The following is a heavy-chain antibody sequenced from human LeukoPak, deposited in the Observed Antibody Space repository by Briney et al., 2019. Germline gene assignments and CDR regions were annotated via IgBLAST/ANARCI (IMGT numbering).Heavy chain of an antibody. CDR3: TTEGLIHDNYGSGSYFSPVFDY. Sequence: GGSLRLSCAASGFTFTNAWMSWVRQAPGEGLEWVGRIKSKTDGGTTDYAAPVKGRFTISRDDSKNTLYLQMNSLKTEDTAVYYCTTEGLIHDNYGSGSYFSPVFDYWGQGTLVTVSS. V-gene: IGHV3-15*01. CDR2: IKSKTDGGTT. CDR1: GFTFTNAW. J-gene: IGHJ4*02. D-gene: IGHD3-10*01.